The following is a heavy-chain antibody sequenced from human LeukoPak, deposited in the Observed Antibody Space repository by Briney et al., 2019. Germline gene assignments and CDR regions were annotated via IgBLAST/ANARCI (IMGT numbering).Heavy chain of an antibody. CDR1: GDSVSSNSAA. V-gene: IGHV6-1*01. Sequence: SQTLSLTCAISGDSVSSNSAAWNWIRQSPSRGLEWLGRTYYRSKWYNDYAVSVKSRITINPDTSKNQFSLQLSSVTAADTAVYYCARFTRSYGRSDFDYWGQGTLVTVSS. CDR3: ARFTRSYGRSDFDY. J-gene: IGHJ4*02. D-gene: IGHD5-18*01. CDR2: TYYRSKWYN.